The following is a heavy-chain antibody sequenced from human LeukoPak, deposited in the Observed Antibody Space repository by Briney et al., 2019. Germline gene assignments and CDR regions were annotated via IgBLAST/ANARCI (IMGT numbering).Heavy chain of an antibody. D-gene: IGHD3-10*01. Sequence: SQTLSLTCTVSGGSISSGSYYWSWNRQPAGKGLEWIGRIYTSGSTNYNPSLKSRVTISVDTSKNQFSLKLSSVTAADTAVYYCARDLLWFGELENYYYGMDVWGQGTTVTVSS. CDR3: ARDLLWFGELENYYYGMDV. V-gene: IGHV4-61*02. CDR2: IYTSGST. J-gene: IGHJ6*02. CDR1: GGSISSGSYY.